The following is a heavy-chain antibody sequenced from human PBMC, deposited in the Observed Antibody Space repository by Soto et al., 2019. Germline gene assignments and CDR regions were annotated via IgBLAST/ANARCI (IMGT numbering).Heavy chain of an antibody. V-gene: IGHV4-31*08. CDR1: GGSINSGTYY. Sequence: PSETLSLTCTVSGGSINSGTYYWSWIRQQPGKGLEWFGYISYSGYTYYNPSLKSCVALSVSRFKIELALKMSSLTAALTAVYDGEWAVCSGGSWDRMGAYELLGQGAMVTVSS. J-gene: IGHJ3*01. CDR2: ISYSGYT. CDR3: EWAVCSGGSWDRMGAYEL. D-gene: IGHD2-15*01.